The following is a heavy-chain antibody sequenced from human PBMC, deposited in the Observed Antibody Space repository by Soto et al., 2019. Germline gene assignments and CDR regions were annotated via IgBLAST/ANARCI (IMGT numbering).Heavy chain of an antibody. D-gene: IGHD5-12*01. CDR2: ISAYNGNR. J-gene: IGHJ4*02. CDR1: GYTFTSYG. V-gene: IGHV1-18*01. Sequence: GASVKVSCKASGYTFTSYGISWVRQAPGQGLEWMGWISAYNGNRNYAQKLQGRVTMTTDTSTSTAYMELRSLRSEDTAVYYCATYQIASGYDIYFDYWGQGTLLTVSS. CDR3: ATYQIASGYDIYFDY.